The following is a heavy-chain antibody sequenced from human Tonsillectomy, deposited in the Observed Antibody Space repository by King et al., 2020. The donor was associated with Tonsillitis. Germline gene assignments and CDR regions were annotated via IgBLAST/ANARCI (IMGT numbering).Heavy chain of an antibody. CDR2: ISWNSGSI. J-gene: IGHJ6*02. V-gene: IGHV3-9*01. CDR3: AKAIWVRGPHYYYYGMDV. CDR1: GFTFDDYA. Sequence: VQLVESGGGLVQPGRSLRLSCAASGFTFDDYAMHWVRQAPGKGLEWVSGISWNSGSIGYADRVKGRFTISRDNAKNSLYLQMNSLRAEDTALYYCAKAIWVRGPHYYYYGMDVWGHGTTVTVSS. D-gene: IGHD3-10*01.